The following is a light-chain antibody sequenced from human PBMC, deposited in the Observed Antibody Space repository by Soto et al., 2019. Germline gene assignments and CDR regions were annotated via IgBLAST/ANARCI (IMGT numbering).Light chain of an antibody. CDR1: QSVSSSY. V-gene: IGKV3-20*01. CDR3: QQYSKWPLS. CDR2: GAS. J-gene: IGKJ3*01. Sequence: EIVLTQSPGTLSLSPGERATLSCRASQSVSSSYLAWYQQKPGQAPRLLIYGASSRATGIPARFSGSGSGTEFTLTISSLQSEDFAVYYCQQYSKWPLSFGPGTNVDSK.